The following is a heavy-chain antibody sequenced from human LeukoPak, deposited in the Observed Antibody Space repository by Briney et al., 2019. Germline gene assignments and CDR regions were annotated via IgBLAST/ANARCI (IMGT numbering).Heavy chain of an antibody. D-gene: IGHD3-22*01. CDR1: GYTFTSYG. CDR2: ICAYNGNT. J-gene: IGHJ6*03. Sequence: GASVKVSCKASGYTFTSYGISWVRQAPGQGLEWMGWICAYNGNTNYAQKLQGRVTMTTNTSTSTAYMELRSLRSDDTAVYYCARDSLGYYDSSGYYPSNYYYYMDVWGKGTTVTVSS. V-gene: IGHV1-18*01. CDR3: ARDSLGYYDSSGYYPSNYYYYMDV.